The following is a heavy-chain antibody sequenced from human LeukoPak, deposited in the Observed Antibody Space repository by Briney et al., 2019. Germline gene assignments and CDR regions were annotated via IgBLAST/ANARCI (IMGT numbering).Heavy chain of an antibody. CDR3: AREASPYTGSYYCDY. Sequence: GGSLRLSCAASGFTFSSYSMHWVRQAPGKGLEWVSSTTSRSTYIYYADSMKGRFTISRDNAKNSLYLQLTSLRADDTAVYYCAREASPYTGSYYCDYWGQGTLVTVSS. CDR2: TTSRSTYI. D-gene: IGHD1-26*01. J-gene: IGHJ4*02. CDR1: GFTFSSYS. V-gene: IGHV3-21*01.